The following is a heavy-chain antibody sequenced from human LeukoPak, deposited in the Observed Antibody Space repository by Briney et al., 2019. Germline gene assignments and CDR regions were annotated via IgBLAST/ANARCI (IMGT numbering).Heavy chain of an antibody. CDR1: GFTFSSYG. J-gene: IGHJ4*02. D-gene: IGHD7-27*01. CDR2: ISSIDGST. CDR3: ARDLAWGAFDY. V-gene: IGHV3-23*01. Sequence: PGGSPRLSCAASGFTFSSYGMSWVRQAPGKGLEWVSGISSIDGSTYYADSVKGRFTVSRDNSKNTLHLQMNSLRAEDTAVYYCARDLAWGAFDYWGQGTLVTVSS.